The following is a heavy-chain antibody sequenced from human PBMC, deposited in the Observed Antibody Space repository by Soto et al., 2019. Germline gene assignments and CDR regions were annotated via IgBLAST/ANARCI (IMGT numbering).Heavy chain of an antibody. CDR3: AGTTSHQWYYMDV. CDR1: GDSVSSNSAA. J-gene: IGHJ6*03. Sequence: QTLSLTCAISGDSVSSNSAAWNWIRLSPSRGLEWLARTYYRSRWYNDYAVFVRSRITVNPDTSKNQFSLQLTSVTPEDTAVCYCAGTTSHQWYYMDVWGKGTTVTV. V-gene: IGHV6-1*01. CDR2: TYYRSRWYN. D-gene: IGHD1-7*01.